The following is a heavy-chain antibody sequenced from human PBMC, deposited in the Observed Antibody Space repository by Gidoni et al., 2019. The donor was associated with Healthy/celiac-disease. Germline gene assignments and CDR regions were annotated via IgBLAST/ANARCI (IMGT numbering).Heavy chain of an antibody. CDR2: ISSSSSYI. D-gene: IGHD3-10*01. Sequence: EVQLVESGGGLVKPGGSLRLSCAASGFPFSRYSMNWVRQAPGKGLEWVSSISSSSSYIYYADSVKGRFTISRDNAKNSLYLQMNSLRAEDTAVYYCARGAMVQGVIGWRPFDYWGQGTLVTVSS. CDR3: ARGAMVQGVIGWRPFDY. CDR1: GFPFSRYS. J-gene: IGHJ4*02. V-gene: IGHV3-21*01.